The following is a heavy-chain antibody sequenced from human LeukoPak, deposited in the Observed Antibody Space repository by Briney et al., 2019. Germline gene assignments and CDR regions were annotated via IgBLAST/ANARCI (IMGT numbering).Heavy chain of an antibody. Sequence: SSETLSLTCTVSGGSISSSSYYWGWIRQPPGKGLEWIGSIYYSGSTYYNPSLKSRVTISVDTSKNQFSLKLSSVTAADTAVYYGASPIMITFGGVIAPAGGDAFDIWGQGTMVTVSS. CDR1: GGSISSSSYY. J-gene: IGHJ3*02. CDR3: ASPIMITFGGVIAPAGGDAFDI. V-gene: IGHV4-39*01. D-gene: IGHD3-16*02. CDR2: IYYSGST.